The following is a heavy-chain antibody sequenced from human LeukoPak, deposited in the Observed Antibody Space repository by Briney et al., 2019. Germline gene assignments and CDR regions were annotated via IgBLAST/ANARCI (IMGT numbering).Heavy chain of an antibody. CDR1: GFTFSSYA. V-gene: IGHV3-23*01. CDR3: ASGYSGYDLDDY. D-gene: IGHD5-12*01. Sequence: GGSLRLSCAASGFTFSSYAMSWVRQAPGKGLECVSSISGGGDSTYYADSVKGRFTISRDNSKNTLYVQMNSLRAEDTAVYYCASGYSGYDLDDYWGQGTLVTVSS. CDR2: ISGGGDST. J-gene: IGHJ4*02.